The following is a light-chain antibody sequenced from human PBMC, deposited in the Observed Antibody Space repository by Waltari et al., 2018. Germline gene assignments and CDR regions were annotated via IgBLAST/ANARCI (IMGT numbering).Light chain of an antibody. CDR1: QSILSGPDNKND. V-gene: IGKV4-1*01. Sequence: DIVMTPSPDSLAVSLGEMATINCRSSQSILSGPDNKNDLVWYQQKPGQPPKLLISWASTRESGVPDRFSGGGSGTDFSLTISSLQAEDVEVYYCQKCYSSPLTFGGGTKVEIK. J-gene: IGKJ4*01. CDR2: WAS. CDR3: QKCYSSPLT.